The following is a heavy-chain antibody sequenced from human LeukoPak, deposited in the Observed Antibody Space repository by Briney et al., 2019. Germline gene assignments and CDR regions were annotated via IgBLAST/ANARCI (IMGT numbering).Heavy chain of an antibody. CDR1: GFTFSSYG. D-gene: IGHD1-1*01. CDR3: AKLFTGTTSDSY. Sequence: GGSLRLSCAASGFTFSSYGMHWVRQAPGKGLEWVAVISYDGSNKYYADSVKGRFTISRDNSKNTLYLQMNNLRAEDTAVYYCAKLFTGTTSDSYWGQGTLVTVSS. CDR2: ISYDGSNK. J-gene: IGHJ4*02. V-gene: IGHV3-30*18.